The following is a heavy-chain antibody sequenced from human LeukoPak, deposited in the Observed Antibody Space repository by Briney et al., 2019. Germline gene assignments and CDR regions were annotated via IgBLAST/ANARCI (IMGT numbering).Heavy chain of an antibody. Sequence: DSVKVSCKASGYTFTGYYMHWVRQAPGQGLEWMGWINPNSGGTNYAQKFQGRVTMTRDTSISTAYMELSRLRSDDTAVYYCAREARYSSSWYRRFDYWGQGTLVTVSS. CDR1: GYTFTGYY. J-gene: IGHJ4*02. V-gene: IGHV1-2*02. CDR2: INPNSGGT. CDR3: AREARYSSSWYRRFDY. D-gene: IGHD6-13*01.